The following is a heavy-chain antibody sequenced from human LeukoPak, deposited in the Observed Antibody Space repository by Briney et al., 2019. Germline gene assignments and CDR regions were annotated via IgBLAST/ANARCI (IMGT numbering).Heavy chain of an antibody. CDR1: GGSISTSNYY. J-gene: IGHJ4*02. CDR3: ARRPVRCSSTSCYLIGFTYYFDY. Sequence: SETLSLTCTVSGGSISTSNYYWGWIRQPPGKGLEWIGSIYYSGSTYYNPSLKSRVTISVDTSKNQFSLKLSSVTAADTAVYYCARRPVRCSSTSCYLIGFTYYFDYWGQGTLVTVSS. D-gene: IGHD2-2*01. CDR2: IYYSGST. V-gene: IGHV4-39*07.